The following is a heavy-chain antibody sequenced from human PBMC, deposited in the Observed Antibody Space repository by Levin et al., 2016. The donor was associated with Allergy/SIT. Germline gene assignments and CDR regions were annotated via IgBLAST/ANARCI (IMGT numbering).Heavy chain of an antibody. J-gene: IGHJ4*02. D-gene: IGHD6-25*01. CDR3: AREWQRTFDY. V-gene: IGHV1-2*02. CDR1: GYTFTGYY. Sequence: ASVKVSCKASGYTFTGYYIHWVRQAPGQGLDWMGWINPNGGGTNYAQKFQGRVTLTRDTSISTAYLELSRPGSDDTAVYYCAREWQRTFDYWGQGTLVTVSS. CDR2: INPNGGGT.